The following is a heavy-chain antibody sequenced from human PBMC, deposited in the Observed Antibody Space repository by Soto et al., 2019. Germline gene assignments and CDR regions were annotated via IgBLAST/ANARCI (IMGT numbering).Heavy chain of an antibody. CDR3: ARSDYDILTGYYCPNYGMDV. J-gene: IGHJ6*02. V-gene: IGHV1-69*13. CDR1: GGTFSSYA. D-gene: IGHD3-9*01. Sequence: GASVKVSCKASGGTFSSYAISWVRQAPGQGLEWMGGIIPIFGTANYAQKFQGRVTITADESTSTAYMELSSLRSEDTAVYYCARSDYDILTGYYCPNYGMDVWGQGTTVTVS. CDR2: IIPIFGTA.